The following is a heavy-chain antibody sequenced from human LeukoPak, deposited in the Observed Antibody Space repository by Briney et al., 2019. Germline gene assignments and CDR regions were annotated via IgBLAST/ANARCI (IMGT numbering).Heavy chain of an antibody. D-gene: IGHD4-17*01. Sequence: PGGSLRLSCAASGFTFSSYEMNWVRQAPGKGLEWVSYISSSGSTIYYADSVKGRFTISRDNAKNSLYLQMNSLRAEDTAVYYCAREAVTTLDYWGQGTLVTVSS. CDR2: ISSSGSTI. CDR1: GFTFSSYE. CDR3: AREAVTTLDY. J-gene: IGHJ4*02. V-gene: IGHV3-48*03.